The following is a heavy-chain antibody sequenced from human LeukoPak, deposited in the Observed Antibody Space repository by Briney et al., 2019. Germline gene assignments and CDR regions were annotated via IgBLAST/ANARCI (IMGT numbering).Heavy chain of an antibody. Sequence: SETLSLTCTLSGGSISTYYWGWIRQSPGKGLEWIGSIYYSGSTYYNPSLQSRVTMSVDTSKNQFSLKLSSVTAADTAVYYCARPLVRGVITGVFDYWGQGTLVTVSS. D-gene: IGHD3-10*01. V-gene: IGHV4-39*01. CDR2: IYYSGST. CDR1: GGSISTYY. CDR3: ARPLVRGVITGVFDY. J-gene: IGHJ4*02.